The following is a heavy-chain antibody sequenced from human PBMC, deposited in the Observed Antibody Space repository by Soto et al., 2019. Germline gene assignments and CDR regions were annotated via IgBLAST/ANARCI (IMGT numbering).Heavy chain of an antibody. CDR3: ARDRYDSSGSWFDP. Sequence: GXSVKVSCEASGYTFTSYGISWVRQAPGQGLEWMGWISAYNGNTNYAQKLQGRVTMTTDTSTSTAYMELRSLRSDDTAVYYCARDRYDSSGSWFDPWGQGTLVTVSS. CDR2: ISAYNGNT. CDR1: GYTFTSYG. D-gene: IGHD3-22*01. J-gene: IGHJ5*02. V-gene: IGHV1-18*01.